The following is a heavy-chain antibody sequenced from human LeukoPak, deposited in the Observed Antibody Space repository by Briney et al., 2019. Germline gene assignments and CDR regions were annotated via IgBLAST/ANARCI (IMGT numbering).Heavy chain of an antibody. V-gene: IGHV3-30*02. D-gene: IGHD1/OR15-1a*01. J-gene: IGHJ2*01. Sequence: GGSLRLSCAASGFTFSSYGMHWVRQAPGKGLEWAAFIRNDGSNKYYVDSVKGRFTISRDNSKNTLYLQMNSLRAEDTAVYYCAKDEHPWYFDLWGRGTLVTVSS. CDR1: GFTFSSYG. CDR3: AKDEHPWYFDL. CDR2: IRNDGSNK.